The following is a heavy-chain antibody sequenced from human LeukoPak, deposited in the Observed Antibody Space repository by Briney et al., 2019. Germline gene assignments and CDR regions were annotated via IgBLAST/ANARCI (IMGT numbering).Heavy chain of an antibody. CDR1: GGSISSGDYY. J-gene: IGHJ3*02. CDR3: ARTSDAASEAFDI. Sequence: SETLSLTCAVSGGSISSGDYYWSWIRQPPGKGLEWIGYIYYSGSTYYNPSLKSRVTISVDTSKNQFSLTLSSVTAADTAVYYCARTSDAASEAFDIWGQGTMVTVSS. V-gene: IGHV4-30-4*01. CDR2: IYYSGST.